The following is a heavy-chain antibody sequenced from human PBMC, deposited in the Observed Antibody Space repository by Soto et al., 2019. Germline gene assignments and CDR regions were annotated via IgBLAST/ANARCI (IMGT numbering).Heavy chain of an antibody. D-gene: IGHD5-18*01. CDR2: INSDGSST. J-gene: IGHJ3*01. CDR3: ARPAMVRVGACDL. V-gene: IGHV3-74*01. Sequence: EVQLVESGGGLVQPGGSLRLSCAASGFTFSSYWMHWVRQAPGKGLVWVSRINSDGSSTSYADSVKGRFTISRDNGEHTRYLQLSSLRAEDTAGYYWARPAMVRVGACDLWGQGTMVTVSS. CDR1: GFTFSSYW.